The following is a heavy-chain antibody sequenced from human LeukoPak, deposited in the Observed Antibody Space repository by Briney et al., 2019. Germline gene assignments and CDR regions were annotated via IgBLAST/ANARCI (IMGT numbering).Heavy chain of an antibody. V-gene: IGHV1-46*01. CDR2: INPTGVST. CDR3: ARDVGGDSYGFPDY. J-gene: IGHJ4*02. Sequence: GASVKVSCKASEYTFTNYYMDWVRQAPGQGLEWMGLINPTGVSTTYAQKFQGRVTMTTDTSTSTLYMKLSSLRAEDTAVYYCARDVGGDSYGFPDYWGQGTLVTVSS. CDR1: EYTFTNYY. D-gene: IGHD5-18*01.